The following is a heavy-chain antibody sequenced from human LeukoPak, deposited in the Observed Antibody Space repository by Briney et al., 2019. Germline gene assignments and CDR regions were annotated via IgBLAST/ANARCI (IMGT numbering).Heavy chain of an antibody. D-gene: IGHD6-13*01. CDR2: ISENGGTT. V-gene: IGHV3-23*01. Sequence: GGSLRLSCEASGFTFSSYALSWVREAPGKGLEWVSGISENGGTTFYADSVKGRFIITRDKSKNTLYMQMNSLRGEDTAVYYCAKDYGPKQLVFFDSWGQGTLVTVSS. CDR1: GFTFSSYA. CDR3: AKDYGPKQLVFFDS. J-gene: IGHJ4*02.